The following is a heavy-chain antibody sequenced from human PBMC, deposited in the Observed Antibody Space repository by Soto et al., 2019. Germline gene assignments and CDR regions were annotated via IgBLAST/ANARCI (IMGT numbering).Heavy chain of an antibody. D-gene: IGHD1-26*01. CDR1: GFTFSSYS. Sequence: XVSLSLSFAASGFTFSSYSMSWVRQAPGKGLEWVSAISGSGGSTYYADSVKGRFTISRDNSKNALYLQMNSLRAEDTAVYYCAKWVGLRWGQGTLVTVSS. J-gene: IGHJ4*02. CDR2: ISGSGGST. V-gene: IGHV3-23*01. CDR3: AKWVGLR.